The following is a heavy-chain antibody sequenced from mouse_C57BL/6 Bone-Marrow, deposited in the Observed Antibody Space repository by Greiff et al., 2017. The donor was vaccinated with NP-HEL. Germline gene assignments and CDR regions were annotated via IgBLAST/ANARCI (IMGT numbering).Heavy chain of an antibody. D-gene: IGHD1-1*01. CDR1: GFTFSSYA. V-gene: IGHV5-4*03. CDR2: ISDGGSYT. J-gene: IGHJ2*01. CDR3: ARGLTTVVDY. Sequence: EVNLVESGGGLVKPGGSLKLSCAASGFTFSSYAMSWVRQTPEKRLEWVATISDGGSYTYYPDNVKGRFTISRDNAKNNLYLQMSHLKSEDTAMYYCARGLTTVVDYWGQGTTLTVSS.